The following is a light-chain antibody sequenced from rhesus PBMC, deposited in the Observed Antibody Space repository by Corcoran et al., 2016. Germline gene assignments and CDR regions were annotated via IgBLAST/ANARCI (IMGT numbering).Light chain of an antibody. CDR3: QQYNNWNS. Sequence: EIVMTQSPATLSLSPGERVTLSRRASQSVSSYVAWDQQKPEQAPRLLIDGASSRATGIPEGFSGSGSGTDFTLIIRSLEPEDVGVYSCQQYNNWNSFSQGSKVEIK. V-gene: IGKV3S9*01. CDR2: GAS. CDR1: QSVSSY. J-gene: IGKJ2*01.